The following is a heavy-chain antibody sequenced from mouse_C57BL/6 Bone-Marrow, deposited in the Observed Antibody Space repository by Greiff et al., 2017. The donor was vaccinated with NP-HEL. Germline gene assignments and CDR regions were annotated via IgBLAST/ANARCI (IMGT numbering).Heavy chain of an antibody. CDR2: INPSTGGT. Sequence: VQLQQSGPELVKPGASVKISCKASGYSFTGYYMNWVKQSPEKGLEWIGEINPSTGGTTYNQKFKAKSTLTVDKSSSTAYMQLKSLTSEDSAVYYCARTCDGYYDYFDGWGQGTTLTVSS. CDR3: ARTCDGYYDYFDG. V-gene: IGHV1-42*01. D-gene: IGHD2-3*01. CDR1: GYSFTGYY. J-gene: IGHJ2*01.